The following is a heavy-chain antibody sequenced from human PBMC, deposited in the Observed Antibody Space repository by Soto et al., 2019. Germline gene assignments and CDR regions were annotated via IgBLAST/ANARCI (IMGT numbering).Heavy chain of an antibody. J-gene: IGHJ4*02. V-gene: IGHV3-23*01. CDR2: ISGSGGST. CDR1: GFTFSSYA. Sequence: EVRLLESGGGLVQPGGSLRLSCAASGFTFSSYAMSWVRQAPGKGLEWVSSISGSGGSTYYEESVKGRFSISRDNSKNTLFLHMNSLRAEDTAVYYCAKYGDDIVVVPGAHFHFWGQGALVTVSS. D-gene: IGHD2-2*01. CDR3: AKYGDDIVVVPGAHFHF.